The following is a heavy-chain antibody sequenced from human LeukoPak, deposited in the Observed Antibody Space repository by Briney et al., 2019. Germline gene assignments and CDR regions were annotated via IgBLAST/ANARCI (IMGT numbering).Heavy chain of an antibody. Sequence: GGSLRLSCAASGFTFSSYGMHWVRQAPGKGLEWVSSISSSSSYIYYADSVKGRFTISRDNSKNTLYLQMNSLRAEDTAVYYCASSAKPAIHYFDYWGQGTLVTVSS. CDR1: GFTFSSYG. J-gene: IGHJ4*02. CDR3: ASSAKPAIHYFDY. V-gene: IGHV3-21*01. D-gene: IGHD3-10*01. CDR2: ISSSSSYI.